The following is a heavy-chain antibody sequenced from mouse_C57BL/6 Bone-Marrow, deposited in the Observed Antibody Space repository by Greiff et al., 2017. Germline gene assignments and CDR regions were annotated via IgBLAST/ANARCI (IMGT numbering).Heavy chain of an antibody. V-gene: IGHV5-6*02. CDR1: GFTFSSYG. Sequence: DVKLQESGGDLVKPGGSLKLSCAASGFTFSSYGMSWVRQTPDKRLEWVATISSGGSYTYYPDSVKGRFTISRDNAKNTLYLQMSSLKSEDTAMYYCARWLLPFAYWGQGTLVTVSA. CDR3: ARWLLPFAY. D-gene: IGHD2-3*01. J-gene: IGHJ3*01. CDR2: ISSGGSYT.